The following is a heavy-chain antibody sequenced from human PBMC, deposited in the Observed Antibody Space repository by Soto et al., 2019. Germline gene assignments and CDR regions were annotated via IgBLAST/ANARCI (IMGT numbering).Heavy chain of an antibody. CDR1: GFTFSSYA. Sequence: DVQLLESGGHLVQPGGSLRLSCAASGFTFSSYAMSWVRQAPGKGLEWVSSVSAGGDMTYYSDSVKGRFTISRDNSNNALFLQMNSLRIEDTALYYCARGDRGGSGSPASYYYSGLDLWGQGTTVTVSS. V-gene: IGHV3-23*01. D-gene: IGHD3-10*01. J-gene: IGHJ6*02. CDR3: ARGDRGGSGSPASYYYSGLDL. CDR2: VSAGGDMT.